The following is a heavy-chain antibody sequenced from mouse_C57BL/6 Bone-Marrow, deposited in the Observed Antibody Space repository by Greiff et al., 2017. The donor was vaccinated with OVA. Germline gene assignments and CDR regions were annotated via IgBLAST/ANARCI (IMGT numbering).Heavy chain of an antibody. Sequence: QVQLQQSGAELVRPGTSVKMSCKASGYTFTNYWIGWAKQRPGHGLEWIGDIYPGVGYTNYNEKFKGKATLTADKSSSTAYMQFSSLTSEDSAIYYCARWDGYYGYFDVWGTGTTVTVSS. CDR2: IYPGVGYT. D-gene: IGHD2-3*01. CDR3: ARWDGYYGYFDV. V-gene: IGHV1-63*01. J-gene: IGHJ1*03. CDR1: GYTFTNYW.